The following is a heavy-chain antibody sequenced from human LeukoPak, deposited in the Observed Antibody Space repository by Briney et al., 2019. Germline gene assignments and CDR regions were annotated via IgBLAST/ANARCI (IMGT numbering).Heavy chain of an antibody. J-gene: IGHJ6*03. CDR1: GGSISTYY. CDR3: ARTSYTSGCYYYYMDV. D-gene: IGHD5-12*01. Sequence: PSETLSLTCTVSGGSISTYYWSWLRQPPGKGLEWIGYIYYSGSTTYNPSLKSRVTISIDTTKNQFSLKLSSVTAADTAVYYCARTSYTSGCYYYYMDVWGKGTTVTVSS. V-gene: IGHV4-59*01. CDR2: IYYSGST.